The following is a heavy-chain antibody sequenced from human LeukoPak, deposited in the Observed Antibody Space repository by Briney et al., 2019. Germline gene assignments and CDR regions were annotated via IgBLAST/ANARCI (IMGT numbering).Heavy chain of an antibody. Sequence: GGSLRLSCAASGFTFSSYAMSWVRQAPGKGLEWVSAISGSGGSTYYADSVKGRFTISRDNSKNTLCLQMNSLRAEDTAVYYCAKHPGIAVAGTNYYYYYYMDVWGKGTTVTVSS. D-gene: IGHD6-19*01. J-gene: IGHJ6*03. CDR3: AKHPGIAVAGTNYYYYYYMDV. CDR1: GFTFSSYA. CDR2: ISGSGGST. V-gene: IGHV3-23*01.